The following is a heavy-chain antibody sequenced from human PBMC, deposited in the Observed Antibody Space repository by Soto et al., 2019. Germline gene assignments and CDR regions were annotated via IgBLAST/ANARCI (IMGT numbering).Heavy chain of an antibody. CDR3: ATVPYSSGPT. J-gene: IGHJ4*02. D-gene: IGHD6-19*01. CDR2: IRSKAYGGTT. V-gene: IGHV3-49*03. CDR1: GFTFGDYA. Sequence: PGGSLRLSFTASGFTFGDYAMSWFRQAPGKGLEWVGFIRSKAYGGTTEYAASVKGRFTISRDDSKSIAYLQMNSLKTEDTAVYYCATVPYSSGPTWGLGVLVTVSS.